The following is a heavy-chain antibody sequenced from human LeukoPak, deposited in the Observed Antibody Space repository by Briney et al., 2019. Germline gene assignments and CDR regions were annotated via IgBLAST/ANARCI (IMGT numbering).Heavy chain of an antibody. V-gene: IGHV3-48*03. Sequence: PGGSLRLSCVASGFTFSNYEMNWVRQTPGKGLEWLSHISTSGTTIYSANSVKGRFTISRDNAKTSLYLQMNSLRAEDTAVYYCARDLSGVTGNTYGRGIDYWGQGTLVTVSS. D-gene: IGHD5-18*01. J-gene: IGHJ4*02. CDR2: ISTSGTTI. CDR3: ARDLSGVTGNTYGRGIDY. CDR1: GFTFSNYE.